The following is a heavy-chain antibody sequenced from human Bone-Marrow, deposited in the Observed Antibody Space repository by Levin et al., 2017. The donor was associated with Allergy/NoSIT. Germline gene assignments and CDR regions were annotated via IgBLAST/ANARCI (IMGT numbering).Heavy chain of an antibody. CDR1: GYTFTDYF. Sequence: VASVKVSCKASGYTFTDYFIHWVRLAPGQGLEWMGCINPNSGDTDSSQNFQGTVTMTRDTSISTAYMEVTSLTSNDTALYYCARISSAAFDMWGQGTVVTVSS. CDR2: INPNSGDT. CDR3: ARISSAAFDM. V-gene: IGHV1-2*02. D-gene: IGHD6-19*01. J-gene: IGHJ3*02.